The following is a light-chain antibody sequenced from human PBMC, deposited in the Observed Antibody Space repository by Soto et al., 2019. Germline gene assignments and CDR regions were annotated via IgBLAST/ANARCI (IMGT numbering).Light chain of an antibody. V-gene: IGKV1-39*01. Sequence: DIQMTQSPSSLSASVGDRVTITCRASQSISSYLNWYRQKPGKAPKLLIYAASSLQSGVPSRFSGSGSGTDFTLTISSPQPEDFATYYCQQSYSTPRTFGQGTKVEIK. CDR2: AAS. J-gene: IGKJ1*01. CDR1: QSISSY. CDR3: QQSYSTPRT.